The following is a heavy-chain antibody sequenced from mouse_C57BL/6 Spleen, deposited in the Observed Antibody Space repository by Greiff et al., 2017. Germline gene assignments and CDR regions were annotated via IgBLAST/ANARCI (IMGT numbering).Heavy chain of an antibody. J-gene: IGHJ4*01. CDR1: GYTFTSYW. CDR2: IYPGSGST. Sequence: QVQLQQPGAELVKPGASVKMSCKASGYTFTSYWITWVKQRPGQGLEWIGDIYPGSGSTNYNEKFKGKATLTVDTSSSTAYMQLSSLTSEDSAVYYCARVYYGSSSYYYAMDYWGQGTSVTVSS. CDR3: ARVYYGSSSYYYAMDY. D-gene: IGHD1-1*01. V-gene: IGHV1-55*01.